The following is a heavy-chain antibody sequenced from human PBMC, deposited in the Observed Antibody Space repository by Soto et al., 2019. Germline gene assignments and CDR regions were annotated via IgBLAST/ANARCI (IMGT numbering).Heavy chain of an antibody. Sequence: QLQLQESGPGLVKPSETLSLTCTVSGGSISSSSYYWGWIRQPPGKGQEWIGSIYYSGSTYYNPSLKSRVTISVDTSKNQFSLKLSSVTAADTAVYYCARREYSGYDSGYWGQGNLVTVSS. J-gene: IGHJ4*02. CDR2: IYYSGST. CDR3: ARREYSGYDSGY. V-gene: IGHV4-39*01. D-gene: IGHD5-12*01. CDR1: GGSISSSSYY.